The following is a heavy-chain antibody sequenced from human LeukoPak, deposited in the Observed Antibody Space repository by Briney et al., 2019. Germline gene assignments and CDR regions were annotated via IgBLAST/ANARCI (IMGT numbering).Heavy chain of an antibody. D-gene: IGHD6-19*01. CDR3: ARRVQWLVVDAFDI. CDR2: IYYSGST. CDR1: GGSISSSSYY. J-gene: IGHJ3*02. V-gene: IGHV4-39*07. Sequence: PSETLSLTCTVSGGSISSSSYYWGWIRRPPGKGLEWIGSIYYSGSTYYNPSLKSRVTISVDTSKNQFSLKLSSVTAADTAVYYCARRVQWLVVDAFDIWGQGTMVTVSS.